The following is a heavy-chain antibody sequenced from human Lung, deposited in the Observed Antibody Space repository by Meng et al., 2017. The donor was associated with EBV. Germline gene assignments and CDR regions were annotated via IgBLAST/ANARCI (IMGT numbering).Heavy chain of an antibody. V-gene: IGHV3-30*18. CDR2: ISNDGSNK. J-gene: IGHJ4*02. D-gene: IGHD6-13*01. Sequence: VQLVGSGDGLVQSGSSLRLSCAASGVTFRNYGMHCVRQAPGKGLEWVAVISNDGSNKYYGDSVKGRFTISRDNSKNTLYLQMNNLRAEDTAVYYCAKERSSNWYRPEGYFGSWGQGTLVTVSS. CDR3: AKERSSNWYRPEGYFGS. CDR1: GVTFRNYG.